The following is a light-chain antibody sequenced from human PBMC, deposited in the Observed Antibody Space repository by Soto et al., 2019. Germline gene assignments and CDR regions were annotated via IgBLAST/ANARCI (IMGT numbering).Light chain of an antibody. CDR2: EVS. Sequence: QSALTQPPSASGSPGQSVTISCTGTSSDVGGYNYVSWYQQHPGKAPKLMIYEVSKRPSGVPDRFSGSKSGNTASLTVSFLQAEDEADYYCSSYAGSNNFVFGTGTKVTVL. CDR3: SSYAGSNNFV. J-gene: IGLJ1*01. CDR1: SSDVGGYNY. V-gene: IGLV2-8*01.